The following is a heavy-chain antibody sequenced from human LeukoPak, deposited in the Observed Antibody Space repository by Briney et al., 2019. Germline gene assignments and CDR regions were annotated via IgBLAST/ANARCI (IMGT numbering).Heavy chain of an antibody. CDR3: ARAGYGGSTTGWFDP. CDR1: GFTFSSYT. V-gene: IGHV3-48*04. Sequence: HPGGSLRLSCAASGFTFSSYTMNWVRQAPGKGLEWVSYISSSSSTIYYAASVKGRFTISRDNAKNSLYLQMKSLRAEDTAVYYCARAGYGGSTTGWFDPWGQGTLVTVSS. CDR2: ISSSSSTI. J-gene: IGHJ5*02. D-gene: IGHD4-23*01.